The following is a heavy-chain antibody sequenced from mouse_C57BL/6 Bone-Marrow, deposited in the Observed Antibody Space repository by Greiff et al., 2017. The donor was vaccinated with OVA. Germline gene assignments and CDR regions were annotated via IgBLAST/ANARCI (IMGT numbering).Heavy chain of an antibody. D-gene: IGHD6-1*01. CDR2: INPYNGGT. CDR1: GYTFTDYY. V-gene: IGHV1-19*01. J-gene: IGHJ4*01. CDR3: ARYRQLNFPPYYYAMDY. Sequence: VQLQQSGPVLVKPGASVKMSCKASGYTFTDYYMNWVKQSHGKSLEWIGVINPYNGGTSYNQKFKGKATLTVDKSSSTAYMELNSLTSEDSAVYYCARYRQLNFPPYYYAMDYWGQGTSVTVSS.